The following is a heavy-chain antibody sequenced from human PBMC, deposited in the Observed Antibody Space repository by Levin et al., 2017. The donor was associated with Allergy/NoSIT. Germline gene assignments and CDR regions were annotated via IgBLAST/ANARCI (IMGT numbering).Heavy chain of an antibody. Sequence: GGSLRLSCAASGFTFSSYAMHWVRQAPGKGLEWVAVISYDGSNKYYADSVKGRFTISRDNSKNTLYLQMNSLRAEDTAVYYCARESTPLSGGSCLDYWGQGTLVTVSS. CDR1: GFTFSSYA. V-gene: IGHV3-30-3*01. CDR3: ARESTPLSGGSCLDY. J-gene: IGHJ4*02. CDR2: ISYDGSNK. D-gene: IGHD2-15*01.